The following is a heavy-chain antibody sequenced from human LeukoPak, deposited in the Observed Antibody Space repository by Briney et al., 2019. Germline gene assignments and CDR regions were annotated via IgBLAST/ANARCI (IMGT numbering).Heavy chain of an antibody. Sequence: PSETLSLTCTVSGGSISSSSYYWGWIRQPPGKGLEWIGSIHYSGSTYYNPSLKSRVTISVDTSKNQFSLKLSSVTAADTAVYYCARHSIIAVAGRKTYNWFDPWGQGTLVTVSS. J-gene: IGHJ5*02. CDR1: GGSISSSSYY. V-gene: IGHV4-39*01. D-gene: IGHD6-19*01. CDR2: IHYSGST. CDR3: ARHSIIAVAGRKTYNWFDP.